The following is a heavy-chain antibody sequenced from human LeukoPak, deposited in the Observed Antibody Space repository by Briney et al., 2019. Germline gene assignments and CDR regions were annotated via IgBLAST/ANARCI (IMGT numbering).Heavy chain of an antibody. CDR3: ARGYNSALDY. CDR1: GFTFSSYW. CDR2: IKQDGSER. Sequence: GGSLRLSCAVSGFTFSSYWLSRVRQAPGKGLEWVANIKQDGSERYYVDSVEGRFTISRDNAKNSLYLQMNSLRVEDTAVYYCARGYNSALDYWGQGTLVTVSS. J-gene: IGHJ4*02. V-gene: IGHV3-7*04. D-gene: IGHD1-14*01.